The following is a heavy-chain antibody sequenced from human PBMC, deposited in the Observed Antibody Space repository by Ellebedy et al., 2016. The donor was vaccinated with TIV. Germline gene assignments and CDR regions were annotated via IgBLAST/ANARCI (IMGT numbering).Heavy chain of an antibody. Sequence: PGGSLRLSCAASGFTFSSYGMHWVRQAPGKGLEWVAVISYDGSNKYYADSVKGRFTISRDNSKNTLYLQMNSLRAEDTAVYYCARGGYGDFYYFDYWGQGTLVTVSS. CDR2: ISYDGSNK. D-gene: IGHD4-17*01. CDR1: GFTFSSYG. CDR3: ARGGYGDFYYFDY. J-gene: IGHJ4*02. V-gene: IGHV3-30*03.